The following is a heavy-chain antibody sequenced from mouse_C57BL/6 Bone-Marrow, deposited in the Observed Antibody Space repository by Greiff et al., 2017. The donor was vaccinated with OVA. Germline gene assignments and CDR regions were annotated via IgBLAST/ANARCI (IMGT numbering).Heavy chain of an antibody. CDR2: IDPANDNT. J-gene: IGHJ4*01. D-gene: IGHD1-1*01. CDR1: GFNIKNTY. CDR3: ARGNFGSSFYAMDY. V-gene: IGHV14-3*01. Sequence: VQLKESVAELVRPGASVKLSCTASGFNIKNTYMHWVKQRPEQVLEWIGRIDPANDNTKYAPKFQGKATMTADTSSNTAYLQLSSLSSEDTAVYCCARGNFGSSFYAMDYWGQGTSVTVSS.